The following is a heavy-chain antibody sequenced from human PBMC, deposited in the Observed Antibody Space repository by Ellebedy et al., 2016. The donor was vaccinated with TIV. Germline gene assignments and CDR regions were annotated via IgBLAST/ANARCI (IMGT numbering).Heavy chain of an antibody. Sequence: GESLKISXAASGFTFSDYYMGWVRQAPGKGLEWISYISGSTNAIYYAESVRGRFTISRDNAEKSLSLQMNALRVDDTAVYYCARGVGAAEGFDYWGLGTLVTVSS. J-gene: IGHJ4*02. V-gene: IGHV3-11*01. D-gene: IGHD2-15*01. CDR3: ARGVGAAEGFDY. CDR1: GFTFSDYY. CDR2: ISGSTNAI.